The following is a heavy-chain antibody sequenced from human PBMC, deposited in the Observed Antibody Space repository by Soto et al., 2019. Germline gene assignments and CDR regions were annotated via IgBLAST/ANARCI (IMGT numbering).Heavy chain of an antibody. CDR2: INPILSMS. D-gene: IGHD3-10*01. CDR1: GDTFAFHS. CDR3: ATSYGSGYRAFDY. Sequence: SVKVSCKASGDTFAFHSINWVRQAPGLGLEWMGRINPILSMSNYAQRFQGRVTMTADKSTSTAYMVLSSLRSEDTAIYYCATSYGSGYRAFDYWGQGALVTVSS. V-gene: IGHV1-69*02. J-gene: IGHJ4*02.